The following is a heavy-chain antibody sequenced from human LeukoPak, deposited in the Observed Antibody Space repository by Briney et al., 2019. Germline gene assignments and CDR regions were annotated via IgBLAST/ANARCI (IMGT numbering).Heavy chain of an antibody. J-gene: IGHJ3*02. CDR1: GGPISSYY. Sequence: PSETLSLTCTVSGGPISSYYWSWIRQPPGKGLEWIGYIYYSGSTNYNPSLKSRVTISVDTSKNQFSLKLSSVTAADTAVYYCARGTGYSGYAAFDIWGQGTMVTVSS. V-gene: IGHV4-59*01. D-gene: IGHD5-12*01. CDR2: IYYSGST. CDR3: ARGTGYSGYAAFDI.